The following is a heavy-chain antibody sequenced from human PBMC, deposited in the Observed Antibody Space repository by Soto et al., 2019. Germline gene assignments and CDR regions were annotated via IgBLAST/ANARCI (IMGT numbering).Heavy chain of an antibody. CDR2: INAGNGNT. J-gene: IGHJ4*02. CDR3: AREHDFWSNYCFDY. D-gene: IGHD3-3*01. CDR1: GYTFTSYS. Sequence: ASVKVSCKASGYTFTSYSIHWVRQAPGQRLEWMGWINAGNGNTKYSQKFQGRVTIARDTSASTAFMELSSLRPEGTAVYYCAREHDFWSNYCFDYWGQGTLVTVSS. V-gene: IGHV1-3*01.